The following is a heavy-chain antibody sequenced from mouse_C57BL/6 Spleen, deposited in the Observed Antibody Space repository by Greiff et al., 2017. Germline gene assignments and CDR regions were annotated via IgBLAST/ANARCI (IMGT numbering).Heavy chain of an antibody. Sequence: QVQLQQSGAELARPGASVKMSCKASGYTFTSYTMHWVKQRPGQGLEWIGYINPSSGYTKYNQKFKDKATLTADKSSSTAYMQLSSLTSEDSAVYYCARGLLLHYFDYWGQGTTLTVSS. V-gene: IGHV1-4*01. CDR1: GYTFTSYT. J-gene: IGHJ2*01. D-gene: IGHD2-3*01. CDR2: INPSSGYT. CDR3: ARGLLLHYFDY.